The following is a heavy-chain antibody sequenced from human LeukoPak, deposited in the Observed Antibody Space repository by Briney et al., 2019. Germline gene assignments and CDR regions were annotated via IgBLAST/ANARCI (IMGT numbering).Heavy chain of an antibody. CDR2: IYYSGST. V-gene: IGHV4-59*08. CDR1: GGSISSYY. J-gene: IGHJ5*02. Sequence: SETLSLTCTVSGGSISSYYWSWIRQPPGKGLEWIGYIYYSGSTNYNPSLKSRVTISVDTSKNQSSLKLSSVTAADTAVYYCARHRTSGVGATSWFDPWGQGTLATVSS. D-gene: IGHD1-26*01. CDR3: ARHRTSGVGATSWFDP.